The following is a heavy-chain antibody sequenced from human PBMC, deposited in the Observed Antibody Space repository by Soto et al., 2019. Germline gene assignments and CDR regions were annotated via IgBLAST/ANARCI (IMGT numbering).Heavy chain of an antibody. CDR1: GFTFSSYG. J-gene: IGHJ4*02. V-gene: IGHV3-30*18. Sequence: PRLSCAASGFTFSSYGMHWVRQAPGKGLEWVAAISYDGSNKYYVDSVKGRFTISRDNSKNTLYVQMNSLRAEDTAVYYCAKDLYSGTSHPDYWGQGTLVTVSS. CDR3: AKDLYSGTSHPDY. D-gene: IGHD1-26*01. CDR2: ISYDGSNK.